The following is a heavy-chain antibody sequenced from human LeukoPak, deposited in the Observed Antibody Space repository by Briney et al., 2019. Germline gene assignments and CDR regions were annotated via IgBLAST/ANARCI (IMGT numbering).Heavy chain of an antibody. D-gene: IGHD6-13*01. V-gene: IGHV1-18*01. J-gene: IGHJ4*02. CDR2: ISAYNGNT. CDR3: ARFERFIAAAGSNDY. CDR1: GYTFTSYG. Sequence: RASVKVSCKASGYTFTSYGISWVRQAPGQGLEWMGWISAYNGNTNYAQKLQGRVTMTTDTSTSTAYMELRSLRSDDTAVYYCARFERFIAAAGSNDYWGQGTLVTVSS.